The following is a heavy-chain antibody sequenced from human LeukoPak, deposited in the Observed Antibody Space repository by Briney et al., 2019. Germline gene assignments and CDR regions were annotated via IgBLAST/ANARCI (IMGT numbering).Heavy chain of an antibody. Sequence: SETLSLTCTVSGGSISRYYWSWIRQPPGKGLEWIGYIYYSGSTNYNPSLKSRVTISVDTSKNQFSLKLSSVTAADTAVYYCARVHGYDNGFDYWGQGTLVTVSS. V-gene: IGHV4-59*12. CDR2: IYYSGST. CDR3: ARVHGYDNGFDY. J-gene: IGHJ4*02. CDR1: GGSISRYY. D-gene: IGHD5-12*01.